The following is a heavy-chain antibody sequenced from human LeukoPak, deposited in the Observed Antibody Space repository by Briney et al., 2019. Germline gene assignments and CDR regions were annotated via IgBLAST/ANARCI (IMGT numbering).Heavy chain of an antibody. Sequence: ASVKVSCKASGYTFTSNGISWVRQAPGQGLEWMGWISAYNGNTNYAQKLQGRVTMTTDTSTSTAYMELRSLRSDDTAVYYCARFGDCSSTSCYAVDYWGQGTLVTVSS. V-gene: IGHV1-18*01. D-gene: IGHD2-2*01. CDR3: ARFGDCSSTSCYAVDY. CDR1: GYTFTSNG. J-gene: IGHJ4*02. CDR2: ISAYNGNT.